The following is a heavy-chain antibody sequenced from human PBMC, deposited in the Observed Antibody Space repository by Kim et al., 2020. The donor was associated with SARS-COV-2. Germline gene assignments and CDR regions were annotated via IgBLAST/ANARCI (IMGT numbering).Heavy chain of an antibody. D-gene: IGHD3-16*01. CDR2: INGDGSSA. J-gene: IGHJ4*02. Sequence: GGSLRHSCAASGFTFSSYWMHWVRQAPGKGLVWVSRINGDGSSATYADSVKGRFTISRDSAKNTLYLQMNSLRAEDTALYYCARSLLWGDRVDCWGQGTLVTVSS. V-gene: IGHV3-74*01. CDR3: ARSLLWGDRVDC. CDR1: GFTFSSYW.